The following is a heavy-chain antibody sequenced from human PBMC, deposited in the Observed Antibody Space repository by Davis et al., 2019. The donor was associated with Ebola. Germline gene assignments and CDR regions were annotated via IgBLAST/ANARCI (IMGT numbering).Heavy chain of an antibody. J-gene: IGHJ4*02. Sequence: GGSLRLSCAASGFTFSDYYMSWIRQAPGKGLEWVSYMSSSGSTIYYADSVKGRFTISRDNAKKSLYLQMNSLRAEDTAVYYCARVQERRNFDYWGQGTLVTVSS. D-gene: IGHD1-1*01. CDR1: GFTFSDYY. CDR3: ARVQERRNFDY. V-gene: IGHV3-11*04. CDR2: MSSSGSTI.